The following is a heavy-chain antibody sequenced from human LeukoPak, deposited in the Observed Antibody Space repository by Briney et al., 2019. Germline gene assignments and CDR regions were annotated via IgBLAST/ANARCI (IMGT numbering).Heavy chain of an antibody. J-gene: IGHJ4*02. CDR1: GYTLTELS. CDR3: ATGGSSGSYYNFDY. Sequence: ASVKVSCKVSGYTLTELSMHWVRQAPGKGLEWMGGFDPEDGETIYAQKFQGRVTMTEDTSIDTAYMELSSLRSEDTAVYYCATGGSSGSYYNFDYWGQGTLVTVSS. CDR2: FDPEDGET. D-gene: IGHD3-10*01. V-gene: IGHV1-24*01.